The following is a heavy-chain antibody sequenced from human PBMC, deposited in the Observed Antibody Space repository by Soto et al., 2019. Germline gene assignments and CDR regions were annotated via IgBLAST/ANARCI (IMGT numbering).Heavy chain of an antibody. CDR2: FYPGDSDT. CDR1: GYSFTSHW. D-gene: IGHD2-15*01. CDR3: ALLGGAPGASVGMDV. Sequence: GESLKISCKGSGYSFTSHWIGWVRQMPGKGLEWMGIFYPGDSDTRYSPSFQGQVTFSADKSISTAYLQWSSLKASDPAIYYCALLGGAPGASVGMDVGGQGTTVTVSS. J-gene: IGHJ6*02. V-gene: IGHV5-51*01.